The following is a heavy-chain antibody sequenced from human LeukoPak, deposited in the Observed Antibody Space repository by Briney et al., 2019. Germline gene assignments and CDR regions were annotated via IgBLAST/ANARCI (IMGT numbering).Heavy chain of an antibody. CDR3: ARDQIGGHYQF. CDR1: GFTFSDYW. Sequence: GGSLRLSCAASGFTFSDYWMTWVRQAPGKGPEWVANIREDGRKAYYVDSVMGRFTISRDNVKNSLYLQMSYLRAEDTAVYYCARDQIGGHYQFWGQGALVAVSS. V-gene: IGHV3-7*01. CDR2: IREDGRKA. J-gene: IGHJ4*02. D-gene: IGHD2-21*02.